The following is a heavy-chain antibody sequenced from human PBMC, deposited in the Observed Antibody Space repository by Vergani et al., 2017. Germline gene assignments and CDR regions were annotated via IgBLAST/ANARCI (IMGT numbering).Heavy chain of an antibody. CDR3: ASGGYGAAAGSYNYYGMDV. D-gene: IGHD6-13*01. J-gene: IGHJ6*02. Sequence: QVQLQESGPGLVKPSQTLSLTCTVSGGSISSGSYYWSWIRQPAGKGLEWIGRIYTSGSTNYNPSLKSRVTISVDTSKNRLSLKLSSVTGADTAVYYCASGGYGAAAGSYNYYGMDVWGQG. CDR2: IYTSGST. V-gene: IGHV4-61*02. CDR1: GGSISSGSYY.